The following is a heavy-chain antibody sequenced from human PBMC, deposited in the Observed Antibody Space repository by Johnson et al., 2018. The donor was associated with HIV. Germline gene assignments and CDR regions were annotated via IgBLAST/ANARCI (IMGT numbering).Heavy chain of an antibody. CDR1: GFTFDHYA. Sequence: VESGGGLVQPGRSLRLSCAASGFTFDHYAMHWVSQGPGKGLERVAGIGRDGFTIGYVASVKCRFTISRDDATNSLYLQMHSLRTEDTALYYCAREIGGSYYRDAFDIWGQGTMVTVSS. D-gene: IGHD1-26*01. CDR2: IGRDGFTI. V-gene: IGHV3-9*01. J-gene: IGHJ3*02. CDR3: AREIGGSYYRDAFDI.